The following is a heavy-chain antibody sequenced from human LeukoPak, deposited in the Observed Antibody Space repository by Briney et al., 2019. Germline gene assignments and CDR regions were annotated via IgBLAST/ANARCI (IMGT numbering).Heavy chain of an antibody. D-gene: IGHD4-17*01. Sequence: ASVKVSCKASGYTFTGYYMHWVRQAPGQGLEWMGGIIPIFGTANYAQKFQGRVTITADKSTSTAYMELSSLRSEDTAVYYCARGDDYGDLRYYYYMDVWGKGTTVTVSS. CDR1: GYTFTGYY. V-gene: IGHV1-69*06. CDR2: IIPIFGTA. J-gene: IGHJ6*03. CDR3: ARGDDYGDLRYYYYMDV.